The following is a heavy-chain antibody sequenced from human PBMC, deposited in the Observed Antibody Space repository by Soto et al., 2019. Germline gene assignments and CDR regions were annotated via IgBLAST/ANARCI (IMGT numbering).Heavy chain of an antibody. CDR3: ARGHAYYDFWSGYPYYYYMDV. D-gene: IGHD3-3*01. J-gene: IGHJ6*03. CDR1: GFTFSSYS. V-gene: IGHV3-21*01. CDR2: ISSSSSYI. Sequence: PGGSLRLSCAASGFTFSSYSMNWVRQAPGKGLEWVSSISSSSSYIYYADSVKGRFTISRDNAKNSLYLQMNSLRAEDTAVYYCARGHAYYDFWSGYPYYYYMDVWGKGTTVTV.